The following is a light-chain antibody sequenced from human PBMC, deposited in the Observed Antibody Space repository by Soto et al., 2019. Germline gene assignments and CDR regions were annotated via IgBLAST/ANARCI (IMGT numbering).Light chain of an antibody. CDR1: SSDVGGYNF. CDR2: EVS. V-gene: IGLV2-14*01. CDR3: SSYTNSSTLVG. Sequence: QSALTQPASVSGSPGQSITFPCTGTSSDVGGYNFVSWYQHHPGKAPKLIIYEVSNRPSGVSNRFSASKSGNTASLTISGLQAEDEADYYCSSYTNSSTLVGFGGGTKVTVL. J-gene: IGLJ2*01.